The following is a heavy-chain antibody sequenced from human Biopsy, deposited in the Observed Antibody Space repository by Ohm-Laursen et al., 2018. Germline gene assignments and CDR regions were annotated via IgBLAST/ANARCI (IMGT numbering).Heavy chain of an antibody. CDR3: ARDYPSYSSVWCREPIIHC. V-gene: IGHV3-48*03. CDR2: ISSSGSTI. D-gene: IGHD6-19*01. CDR1: GFIFSSYE. Sequence: SLRLSCAASGFIFSSYEMNWVRQAPGKGLEWVSYISSSGSTIHYADSVKGRFTISRDNAKNLLYLQMNSLRSEDTAVYYCARDYPSYSSVWCREPIIHCWGQGTLVTVSS. J-gene: IGHJ4*02.